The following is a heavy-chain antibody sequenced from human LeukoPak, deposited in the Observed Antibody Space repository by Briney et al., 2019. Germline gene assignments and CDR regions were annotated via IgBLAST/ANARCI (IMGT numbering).Heavy chain of an antibody. CDR2: INHSGST. D-gene: IGHD3-3*01. CDR1: GGSFSGYY. CDR3: ARGGSYDFWSGYYLYYFDY. V-gene: IGHV4-34*01. J-gene: IGHJ4*02. Sequence: PSETLSLTCAVYGGSFSGYYWSWLRQPPGKGLEWIGEINHSGSTNYNPSLKSRVTISVDTSKNQFSLKLSSVTAADTAVYYCARGGSYDFWSGYYLYYFDYWGQGTLVTVSS.